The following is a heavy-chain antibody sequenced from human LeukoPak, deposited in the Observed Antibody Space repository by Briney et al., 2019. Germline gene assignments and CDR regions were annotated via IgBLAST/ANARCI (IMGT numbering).Heavy chain of an antibody. CDR3: AKDRIVDTSTPEYFQH. V-gene: IGHV3-23*01. D-gene: IGHD5-12*01. CDR1: GFTFSSYA. Sequence: GGSLRLSCAASGFTFSSYAMSWVRQAPGKGLEWVSAISGSGGSTYYADSVKGRFTISRDNSKNTLYLQMNSLRAEDTAVYYCAKDRIVDTSTPEYFQHWGQGTLVTVSS. J-gene: IGHJ1*01. CDR2: ISGSGGST.